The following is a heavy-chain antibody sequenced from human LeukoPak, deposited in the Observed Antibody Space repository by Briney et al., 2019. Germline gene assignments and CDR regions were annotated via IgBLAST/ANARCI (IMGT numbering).Heavy chain of an antibody. J-gene: IGHJ4*02. V-gene: IGHV3-30*02. CDR1: GFTLRGYG. Sequence: GGSLRLSCAASGFTLRGYGMHWVRQAPGKGLEWVAFIRYDGSDKSCADSVKGRFTISRDNSENTLYLQINSLRVEDTAVYYCAKDTPTTGYHLDSWGQGTLVTVSS. CDR2: IRYDGSDK. CDR3: AKDTPTTGYHLDS. D-gene: IGHD1-1*01.